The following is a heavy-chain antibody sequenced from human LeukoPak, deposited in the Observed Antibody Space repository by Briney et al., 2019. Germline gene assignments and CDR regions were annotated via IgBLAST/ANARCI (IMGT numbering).Heavy chain of an antibody. Sequence: GASVKVSCKASGGTFSSYTITWVRQAPGQGLEWMGGIIPIFGTANYAQKFQGRVTITADESTSTAYMELSSLRSEDTAVYYCARDVDGSGLDYWGQGTLVTVSS. V-gene: IGHV1-69*13. D-gene: IGHD3-10*01. CDR1: GGTFSSYT. CDR2: IIPIFGTA. J-gene: IGHJ4*02. CDR3: ARDVDGSGLDY.